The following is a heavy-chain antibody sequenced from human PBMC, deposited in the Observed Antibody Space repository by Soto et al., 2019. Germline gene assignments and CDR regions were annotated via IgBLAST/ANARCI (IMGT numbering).Heavy chain of an antibody. CDR1: GGTFSSYA. D-gene: IGHD2-2*01. CDR2: IIPIFGTA. Sequence: SVKVSCKASGGTFSSYAISWVRQAPGQGLEWMGGIIPIFGTANYAQKFQGRVTITADESTSTAYMELSSLRTEDTAVYYCARGTIVVVPAAILGGYYYGMDVWGQGTTVTVSS. V-gene: IGHV1-69*13. CDR3: ARGTIVVVPAAILGGYYYGMDV. J-gene: IGHJ6*02.